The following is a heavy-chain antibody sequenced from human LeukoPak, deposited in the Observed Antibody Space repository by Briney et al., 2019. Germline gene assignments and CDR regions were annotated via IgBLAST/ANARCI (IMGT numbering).Heavy chain of an antibody. V-gene: IGHV4-38-2*01. Sequence: SETLSLTXAVPGYSISSGYYWGWIRQPPGKRLEWIVSIYHSGSTFYNPSLKSRVTISADTSKNQFSLTLSSVTAADTAVYYCARPQGATAMVAFDIWGQGTMVTVSS. J-gene: IGHJ3*02. CDR1: GYSISSGYY. CDR3: ARPQGATAMVAFDI. CDR2: IYHSGST. D-gene: IGHD2-2*01.